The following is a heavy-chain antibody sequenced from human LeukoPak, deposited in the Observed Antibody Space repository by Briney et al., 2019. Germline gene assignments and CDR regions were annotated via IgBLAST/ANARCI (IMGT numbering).Heavy chain of an antibody. CDR2: IIPIFGTA. Sequence: SVKVSCKASGGTFSSYAISWVRQAPGQGLEWVGGIIPIFGTANYAQKFQGRVTITADESTSTAYMELSSLRSEDTAVYYCARINTIFDYYFDYWGQGTLVTVSS. CDR1: GGTFSSYA. J-gene: IGHJ4*02. CDR3: ARINTIFDYYFDY. V-gene: IGHV1-69*13. D-gene: IGHD3-3*01.